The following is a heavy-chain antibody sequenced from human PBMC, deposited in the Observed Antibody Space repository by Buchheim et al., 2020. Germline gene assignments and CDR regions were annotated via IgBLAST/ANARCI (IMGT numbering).Heavy chain of an antibody. CDR1: GGSFSGYY. Sequence: QVQLQQWGAGLLKPSETLSLTCAVYGGSFSGYYWSWIRQPPGKGLEWIGEINHSGSTNYNPSLKSRVTISVDTSTHQFYLKLSSVTAADTAVYYCATAGRRVYYYYGMDVWGQGTT. V-gene: IGHV4-34*01. D-gene: IGHD6-13*01. J-gene: IGHJ6*02. CDR3: ATAGRRVYYYYGMDV. CDR2: INHSGST.